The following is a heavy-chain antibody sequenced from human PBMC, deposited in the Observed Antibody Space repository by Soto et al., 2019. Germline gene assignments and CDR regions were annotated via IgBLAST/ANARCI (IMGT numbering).Heavy chain of an antibody. CDR3: ARDSIEGAYYFDY. CDR2: ISGSGGST. V-gene: IGHV3-23*01. D-gene: IGHD3-3*02. Sequence: GGSLRLSCAASGFTFSSYAMSLVRQAPGKGLEWVSAISGSGGSTYYADSVKGRFTISRDNSKNTLYLQMNSLRAEDTAVYYYARDSIEGAYYFDYWGQGTLVTVSS. CDR1: GFTFSSYA. J-gene: IGHJ4*02.